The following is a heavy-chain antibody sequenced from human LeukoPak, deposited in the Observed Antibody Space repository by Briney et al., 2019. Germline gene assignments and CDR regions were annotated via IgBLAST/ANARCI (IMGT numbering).Heavy chain of an antibody. D-gene: IGHD4-11*01. J-gene: IGHJ6*02. CDR3: AKDLQYYYYGMDV. V-gene: IGHV3-30*18. CDR1: GFTFSSYG. Sequence: SGGSLRLSCAASGFTFSSYGMHWVRQAPGKGLEWVAVISYDGSNKYYADSVKGRFTISRDNSKNTLYLQMNSLRAEDTAVYYCAKDLQYYYYGMDVWGQGTTVTVSS. CDR2: ISYDGSNK.